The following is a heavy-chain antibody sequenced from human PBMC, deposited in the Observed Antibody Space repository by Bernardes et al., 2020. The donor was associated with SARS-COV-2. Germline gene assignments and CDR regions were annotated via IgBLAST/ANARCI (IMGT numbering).Heavy chain of an antibody. CDR1: GFTRHEHA. J-gene: IGHJ6*02. CDR3: VKDISPGGADV. Sequence: GGSLRLSCAASGFTRHEHAMHWVRQGPGKGLEWVSGIFWNSGRTGYADSVRGRFTISRDIAKTSLSLQMDSLRAEDTAFYYCVKDISPGGADVWGQGTSVTVSS. D-gene: IGHD3-10*01. CDR2: IFWNSGRT. V-gene: IGHV3-9*01.